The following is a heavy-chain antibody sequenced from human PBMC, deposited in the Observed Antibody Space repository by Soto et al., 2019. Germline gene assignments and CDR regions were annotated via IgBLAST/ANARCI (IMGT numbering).Heavy chain of an antibody. CDR3: ARTHYYGSGSYYPNFDY. CDR1: SGSISSSNG. CDR2: IYHSGST. J-gene: IGHJ4*02. V-gene: IGHV4-4*02. D-gene: IGHD3-10*01. Sequence: SETLSLTCAVSSGSISSSNGWSWVRQPPGKGLEWIGEIYHSGSTNYNPSLKSRVTISVDKSKNQFSLKLSSVTAADTAVYYCARTHYYGSGSYYPNFDYWGQGTLVTVSS.